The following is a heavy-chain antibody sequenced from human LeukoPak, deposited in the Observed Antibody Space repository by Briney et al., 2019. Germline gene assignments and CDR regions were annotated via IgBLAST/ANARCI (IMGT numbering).Heavy chain of an antibody. D-gene: IGHD5-18*01. Sequence: PSETLSLTCTVSGGSISSSSYYWSWIRQPPGKGLEWIGYIYYSGSANYNPSLKSRVTISVDTSKNQFSLKLSSVTAADTAVYFCARVQRIQLWLVPEYYFDYWGQGTLVTVSS. CDR2: IYYSGSA. CDR3: ARVQRIQLWLVPEYYFDY. V-gene: IGHV4-61*01. J-gene: IGHJ4*02. CDR1: GGSISSSSYY.